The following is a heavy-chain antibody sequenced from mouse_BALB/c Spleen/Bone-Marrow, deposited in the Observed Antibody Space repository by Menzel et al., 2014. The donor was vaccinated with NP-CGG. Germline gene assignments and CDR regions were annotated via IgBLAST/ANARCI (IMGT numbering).Heavy chain of an antibody. CDR3: ARGEDYDDYYAMDY. J-gene: IGHJ4*01. V-gene: IGHV2-6-7*01. Sequence: VQGVESGPGLVAPSQSLSITCTVSGFSLTGYGVNWVRQPPGKGLEWLGMIWGDGSTDYNSALKSRLSISKDSSKSQVFLKMNSLQTDDTARYYCARGEDYDDYYAMDYWGQGTSVTVSS. CDR1: GFSLTGYG. CDR2: IWGDGST. D-gene: IGHD2-4*01.